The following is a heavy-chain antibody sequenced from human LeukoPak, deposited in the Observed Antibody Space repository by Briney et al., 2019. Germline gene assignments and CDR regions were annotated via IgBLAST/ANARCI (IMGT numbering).Heavy chain of an antibody. CDR2: IYYRVTS. J-gene: IGHJ6*03. V-gene: IGHV4-59*12. CDR3: ARGFRNYVYYYYYYMDV. D-gene: IGHD1-7*01. CDR1: GGSFSGYY. Sequence: PSETLSLTCAVYGGSFSGYYWSWIRQPPGKGLEWIGYIYYRVTSDYNPSLKSRVTMSVDMSTRQISLKLSSVTAADTAVYYCARGFRNYVYYYYYYMDVWGKGTTVTVSS.